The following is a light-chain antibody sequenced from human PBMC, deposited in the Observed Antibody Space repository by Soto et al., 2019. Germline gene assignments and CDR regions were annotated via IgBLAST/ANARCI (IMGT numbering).Light chain of an antibody. V-gene: IGKV1-5*01. CDR2: DAS. J-gene: IGKJ1*01. Sequence: DIQITQSPSTLSASVGDRVTITCRASQSITTWLAWYQQKPGKAPKFLINDASSLESGVPSRFSGSGSGTEFTLTISSLQPDDFATYYCQQYNSYPWTFGQGTKVDIK. CDR3: QQYNSYPWT. CDR1: QSITTW.